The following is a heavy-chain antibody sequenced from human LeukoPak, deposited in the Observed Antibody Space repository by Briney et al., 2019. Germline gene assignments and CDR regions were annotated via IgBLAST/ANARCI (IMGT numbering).Heavy chain of an antibody. D-gene: IGHD2-21*02. CDR2: NYYSGST. Sequence: SETLSLTCTVSGCSISSYYWSWLRQPPGKGLEWIGYNYYSGSTKSNPSLKSRVTISVDTSKNQFSLKLSSVTAADTAVYYCARHGGDWVFDYWGQGTLVTVSS. V-gene: IGHV4-59*08. CDR3: ARHGGDWVFDY. J-gene: IGHJ4*02. CDR1: GCSISSYY.